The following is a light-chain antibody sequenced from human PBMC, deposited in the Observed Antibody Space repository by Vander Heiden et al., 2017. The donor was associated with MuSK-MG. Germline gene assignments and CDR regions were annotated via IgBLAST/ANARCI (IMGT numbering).Light chain of an antibody. CDR1: SSDIGGYSY. V-gene: IGLV2-8*01. Sequence: HSALPQPPSASASPAQSVTFSCTGTSSDIGGYSYVSWYQQHPGKAPKLMIYEVTKRPSGVPDRFSGSKSGNTASLTVSGLQAEEEADYYCSSDGGNNNLLFGGGTKLTVL. CDR2: EVT. CDR3: SSDGGNNNLL. J-gene: IGLJ2*01.